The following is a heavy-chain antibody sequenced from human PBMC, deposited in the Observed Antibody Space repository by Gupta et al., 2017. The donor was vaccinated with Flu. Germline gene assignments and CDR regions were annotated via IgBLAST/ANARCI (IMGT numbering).Heavy chain of an antibody. V-gene: IGHV1-2*02. CDR3: ARAGDYGSGSYYSAFDI. D-gene: IGHD3-10*01. Sequence: QVQLVQSGAEVKKPGASVKVSCQASGYTFTGYYMHWVRQAPGQGLEWMGWITPNSGGTNYAQKFQGRVTMTRDTSISTAYMELGRLRSDDTAVYYCARAGDYGSGSYYSAFDIWGQGTMVTVSS. CDR2: ITPNSGGT. J-gene: IGHJ3*02. CDR1: GYTFTGYY.